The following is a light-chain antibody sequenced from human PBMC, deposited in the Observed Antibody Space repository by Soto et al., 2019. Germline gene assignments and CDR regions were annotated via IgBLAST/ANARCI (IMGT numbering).Light chain of an antibody. CDR2: GAS. CDR1: QSVSSTY. CDR3: QQYGSSPPFT. Sequence: EIVLTQSPGTLSLSPGERATLSCRASQSVSSTYLAWYQQKPGQAPRLLIYGASNRATGIPDRFSGGGSGTDFTLTISRLEPEDFAVYYCQQYGSSPPFTVGPGTTVEIK. V-gene: IGKV3-20*01. J-gene: IGKJ3*01.